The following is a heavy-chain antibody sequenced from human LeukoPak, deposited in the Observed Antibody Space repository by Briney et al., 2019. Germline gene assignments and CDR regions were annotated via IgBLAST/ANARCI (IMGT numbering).Heavy chain of an antibody. CDR2: IIPLFGTP. V-gene: IGHV1-69*13. CDR1: GYTFTGYY. J-gene: IGHJ4*02. D-gene: IGHD6-13*01. Sequence: ASVKVSCKASGYTFTGYYMHWVRQAPGQGLEWMGGIIPLFGTPNYAQKFQGRVTITADESTSTAYMELSSLRSDDTAVYYCARLPSADSSSSIWGQGTLVTVAS. CDR3: ARLPSADSSSSI.